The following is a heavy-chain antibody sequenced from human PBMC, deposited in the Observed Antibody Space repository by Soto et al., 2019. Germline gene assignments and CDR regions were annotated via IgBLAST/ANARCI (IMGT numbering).Heavy chain of an antibody. V-gene: IGHV4-59*01. D-gene: IGHD3-3*01. Sequence: SETLSLTCTVSGGSISSYYWSWIRQPPGKGLEWIGYIYYSGSTNYNPSLKSRVTISVDTSKNQFSLKLSSVTAADTAVYYCARRHYDFWSGYYTTYYFDYWGQGTLVTVSS. CDR3: ARRHYDFWSGYYTTYYFDY. J-gene: IGHJ4*02. CDR1: GGSISSYY. CDR2: IYYSGST.